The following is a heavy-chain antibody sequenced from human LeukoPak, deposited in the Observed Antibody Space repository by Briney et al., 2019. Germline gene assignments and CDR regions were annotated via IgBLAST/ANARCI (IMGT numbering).Heavy chain of an antibody. CDR2: ISQDGSEK. D-gene: IGHD3-22*01. V-gene: IGHV3-7*01. Sequence: GGSLRLSCAASQFTFSSHWMSWFRQAPGKGLEWVANISQDGSEKYYVDSVKGRFTISRDNTKSSLFLQMNTLRPEDTAVYYCARDPTYYDRSGYDYWGQGTVVTVSS. CDR3: ARDPTYYDRSGYDY. CDR1: QFTFSSHW. J-gene: IGHJ4*02.